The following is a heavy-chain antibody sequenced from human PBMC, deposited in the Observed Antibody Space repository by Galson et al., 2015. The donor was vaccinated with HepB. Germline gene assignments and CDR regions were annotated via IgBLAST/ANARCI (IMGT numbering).Heavy chain of an antibody. CDR2: INYSGST. CDR3: ARRGGGWFDP. V-gene: IGHV4-59*01. Sequence: LSLTCTVSGSSISSYYWTWIRQPPGKGLEWIGYINYSGSTNYNPSLKSRVTISTDTSESQFSLNLNSVTAADTAVYYCARRGGGWFDPWGQGTLVTVSS. CDR1: GSSISSYY. J-gene: IGHJ5*02. D-gene: IGHD3-10*01.